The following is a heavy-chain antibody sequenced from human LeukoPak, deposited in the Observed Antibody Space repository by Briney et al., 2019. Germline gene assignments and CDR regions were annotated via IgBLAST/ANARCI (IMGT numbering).Heavy chain of an antibody. CDR1: GFTLNNNY. V-gene: IGHV3-66*02. CDR3: ARGFSGSYFPGY. J-gene: IGHJ4*02. D-gene: IGHD1-26*01. CDR2: IYIGGST. Sequence: GSLRLSCAASGFTLNNNYMSWVRQAEGKGMEWVSVIYIGGSTYYQDCVRGPFTISTHNSKNTLHLQMNSLKTEDTAVYYCARGFSGSYFPGYWGQGTLVTVSS.